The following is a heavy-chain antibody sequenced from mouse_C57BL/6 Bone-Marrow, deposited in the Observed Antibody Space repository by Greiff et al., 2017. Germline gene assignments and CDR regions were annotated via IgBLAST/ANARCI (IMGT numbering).Heavy chain of an antibody. CDR3: APYYYGSSGYFDV. CDR2: INPGSGGT. Sequence: VQLQQSGAELVRPGTSVKVSCKASGYAFTNYLIEWVKQRPGQGLEWIGVINPGSGGTNYNEKFKGKATLTADKSSSTAYMQLSSLTSEDSAVYFCAPYYYGSSGYFDVWGTGTTVTVSS. V-gene: IGHV1-54*01. J-gene: IGHJ1*03. CDR1: GYAFTNYL. D-gene: IGHD1-1*01.